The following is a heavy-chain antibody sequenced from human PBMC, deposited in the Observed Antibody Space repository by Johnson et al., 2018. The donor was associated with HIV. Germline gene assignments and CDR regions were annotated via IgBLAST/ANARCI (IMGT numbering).Heavy chain of an antibody. D-gene: IGHD1-26*01. CDR1: GFTFSSYG. V-gene: IGHV3-30*03. CDR2: ISYDGSNK. Sequence: QVQLVESGGGVVRPGGSLRLSCAASGFTFSSYGMHWVRQAPGKGLEWVAVISYDGSNKYYAAPVKGRFTISRDDSKNTLYLQMNSLRAEDTAVYYCATGSSGIGAFDIWGQGTMVTVSS. J-gene: IGHJ3*02. CDR3: ATGSSGIGAFDI.